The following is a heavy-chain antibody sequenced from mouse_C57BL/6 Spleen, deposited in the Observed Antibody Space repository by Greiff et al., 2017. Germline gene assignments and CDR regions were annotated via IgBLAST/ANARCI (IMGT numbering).Heavy chain of an antibody. CDR3: ASRPFDY. Sequence: VQGVESGPELVKPGASVKISCKASGYAFSSSWMNWVKQRPGKGLEWIGRIYPGDGDTNYNGKFKGKATLTADKSSSTAYMQLSSLTSEDSAVYFCASRPFDYWGQGTTLTVSS. V-gene: IGHV1-82*01. J-gene: IGHJ2*01. CDR2: IYPGDGDT. CDR1: GYAFSSSW.